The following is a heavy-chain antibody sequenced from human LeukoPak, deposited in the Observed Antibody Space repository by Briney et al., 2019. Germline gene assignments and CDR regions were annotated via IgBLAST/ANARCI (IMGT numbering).Heavy chain of an antibody. CDR2: INHSGST. V-gene: IGHV4-34*01. D-gene: IGHD6-13*01. CDR3: ARQPSIAAAGTMVDY. J-gene: IGHJ4*02. Sequence: SETLSLTCAVYGGSFGGYYGGWIRKPPGKGLEWIGEINHSGSTNYNPSLKSRVTISVDTSKNQFSLKLSSVTAADTAVYYCARQPSIAAAGTMVDYWGQGTLVTVSS. CDR1: GGSFGGYY.